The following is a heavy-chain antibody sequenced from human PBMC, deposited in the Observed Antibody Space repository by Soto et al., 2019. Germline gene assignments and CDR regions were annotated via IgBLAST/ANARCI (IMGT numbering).Heavy chain of an antibody. J-gene: IGHJ4*02. Sequence: QITLKESGPTLVKSTQTLTLTCSFSGFSFSTYGTGVGWIRQPPGKALEYLALIYWDHDKHYSTSLKNRPTITKETSKDQVVLTMTNMDPVDTATYYCAPMVGSWSHYYFASWGQGTLVTVSS. CDR3: APMVGSWSHYYFAS. V-gene: IGHV2-5*02. CDR1: GFSFSTYGTG. CDR2: IYWDHDK. D-gene: IGHD6-13*01.